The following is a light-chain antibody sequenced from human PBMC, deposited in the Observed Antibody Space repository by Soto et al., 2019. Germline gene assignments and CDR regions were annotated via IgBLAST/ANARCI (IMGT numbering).Light chain of an antibody. CDR2: AAS. V-gene: IGKV1-39*01. CDR1: HIISSY. Sequence: DIQMTKYQSYLSASVGDRVTITCRASHIISSYLTCYQHKPGKPPKLLSYAASSLQSGVPSRFSGSGSGTDFTLTISSLQPEDFATYYCQQSYSIPWTFGQGTKVDSK. J-gene: IGKJ1*01. CDR3: QQSYSIPWT.